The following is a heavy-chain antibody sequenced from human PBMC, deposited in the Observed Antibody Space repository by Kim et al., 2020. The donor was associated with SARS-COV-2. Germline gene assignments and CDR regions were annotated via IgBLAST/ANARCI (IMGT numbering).Heavy chain of an antibody. CDR2: ISSSGTTT. J-gene: IGHJ6*02. CDR1: EFTFGNYA. CDR3: AKSSVRFFYQGMDV. V-gene: IGHV3-23*01. D-gene: IGHD3-10*01. Sequence: GGSLRLSCVASEFTFGNYAMNWVRQAPGKGLEWVSTISSSGTTTYYADSVKGRFTISRDNSKSTVYVKMNSLRAEDTAVYYCAKSSVRFFYQGMDVWGQGTTVIVSS.